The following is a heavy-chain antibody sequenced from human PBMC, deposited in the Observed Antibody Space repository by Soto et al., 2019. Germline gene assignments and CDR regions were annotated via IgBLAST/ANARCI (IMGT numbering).Heavy chain of an antibody. J-gene: IGHJ4*02. CDR3: AREGRYYYDSSGYQNPLN. CDR1: GGSISSGDYY. D-gene: IGHD3-22*01. Sequence: SETLSLTCTVSGGSISSGDYYWSWIRQPPGKGLEWIGYIYYSGSTCYNPSLKSRVTISVDTSKNQFSLKLSSVTAADTAVYYCAREGRYYYDSSGYQNPLNWGQGTLVTVSS. V-gene: IGHV4-30-4*01. CDR2: IYYSGST.